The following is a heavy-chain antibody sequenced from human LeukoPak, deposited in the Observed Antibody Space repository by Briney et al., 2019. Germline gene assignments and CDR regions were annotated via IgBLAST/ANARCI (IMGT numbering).Heavy chain of an antibody. CDR3: AKSTPMDWYFDL. CDR2: IIPIFGTA. Sequence: SVKVSCKASGGTFSSYAISWVRQAPGQGLEWMGGIIPIFGTANSAQKFQGRVTITADKSTSTAYMELSSLRSEDTAVYYCAKSTPMDWYFDLWGRGTLVTVSS. V-gene: IGHV1-69*06. J-gene: IGHJ2*01. CDR1: GGTFSSYA. D-gene: IGHD2-15*01.